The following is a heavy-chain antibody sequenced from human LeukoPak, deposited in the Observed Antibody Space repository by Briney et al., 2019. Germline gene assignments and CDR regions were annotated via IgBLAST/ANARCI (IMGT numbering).Heavy chain of an antibody. CDR2: MSYDGSNK. J-gene: IGHJ5*02. CDR3: AKDQYSSGWWFDP. V-gene: IGHV3-30*18. CDR1: GFTFSSYG. D-gene: IGHD6-19*01. Sequence: GRSLRLSCAASGFTFSSYGMHWVRQAPGKGLEWVAVMSYDGSNKYYADSVKGRFTISRDNSKNTLYLQMNSLRAEDTAVYYCAKDQYSSGWWFDPWGQGTLVTVSS.